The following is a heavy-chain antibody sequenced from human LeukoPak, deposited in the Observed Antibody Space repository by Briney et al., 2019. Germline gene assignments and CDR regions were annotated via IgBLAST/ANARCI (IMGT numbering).Heavy chain of an antibody. Sequence: GRSLRLSCAASGFTFSTHGMHWVRQAPGKGLEWVAVIWYDGTNEYYADSVKGRFTISRDNSKNTLYLQMNSLRAEDTAVYHCARGAAFYYYGMDVWGQGTTVTVSS. CDR3: ARGAAFYYYGMDV. D-gene: IGHD6-25*01. CDR2: IWYDGTNE. CDR1: GFTFSTHG. J-gene: IGHJ6*02. V-gene: IGHV3-33*01.